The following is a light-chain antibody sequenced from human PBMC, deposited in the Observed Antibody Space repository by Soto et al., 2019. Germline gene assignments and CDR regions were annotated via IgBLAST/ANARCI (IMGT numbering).Light chain of an antibody. J-gene: IGLJ2*01. CDR1: SSDVGGYNY. CDR2: DVS. V-gene: IGLV2-14*01. Sequence: QSALTQPASVSGSPGQSITISCTGTSSDVGGYNYVSWYQQHPGKAPKLMIYDVSNRPSGVSNRFSGSKSGNTATLTISGLQAEDEADYYCSSYTSSSTPHVVFGGGTKLTVL. CDR3: SSYTSSSTPHVV.